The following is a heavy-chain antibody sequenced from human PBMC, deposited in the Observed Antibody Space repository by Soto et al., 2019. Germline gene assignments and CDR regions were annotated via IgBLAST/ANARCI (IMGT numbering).Heavy chain of an antibody. CDR1: GGSISSEYYH. D-gene: IGHD3-16*01. J-gene: IGHJ6*02. CDR3: AREDVGGDRDHYALDV. V-gene: IGHV4-30-4*08. Sequence: QVLLQQSGPGLVEPSQTLCITCAVSGGSISSEYYHWTWIRQSPGKGLEWIGYIHYTGAIMYNPSFKSRLTMSVDTSKNQFSLQLTSVTAADTAVYFCAREDVGGDRDHYALDVWGQGTMVTVSS. CDR2: IHYTGAI.